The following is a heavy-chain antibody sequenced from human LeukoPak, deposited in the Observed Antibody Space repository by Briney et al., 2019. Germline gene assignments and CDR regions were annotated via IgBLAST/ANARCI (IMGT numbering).Heavy chain of an antibody. CDR2: IYSSGDT. D-gene: IGHD6-13*01. Sequence: SETLSLTCTVSGGSISSGSYYWSWVRQPAGKELQWIGRIYSSGDTHYNPSFQSRVTMSVDTSKNQFSLNLSSVTAADTAVYYCARDNIPAHINDAFDIWGQGRMVTVSA. CDR3: ARDNIPAHINDAFDI. V-gene: IGHV4-61*02. CDR1: GGSISSGSYY. J-gene: IGHJ3*02.